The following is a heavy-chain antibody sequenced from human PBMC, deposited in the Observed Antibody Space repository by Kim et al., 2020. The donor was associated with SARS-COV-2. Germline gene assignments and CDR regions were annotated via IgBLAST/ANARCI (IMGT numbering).Heavy chain of an antibody. D-gene: IGHD3-3*01. J-gene: IGHJ6*02. V-gene: IGHV3-23*01. CDR3: AKYDAVRRFLRTWEGTNYGMDV. CDR1: GFTFSSYA. Sequence: GGSLRLSCAASGFTFSSYAMSWVRQAPGKGLEWVSAISGSGGSTYYADSVKGRFTISRDNSKNTLYLQMNSLRAEDTAVYYCAKYDAVRRFLRTWEGTNYGMDVWGQGTTVTVSS. CDR2: ISGSGGST.